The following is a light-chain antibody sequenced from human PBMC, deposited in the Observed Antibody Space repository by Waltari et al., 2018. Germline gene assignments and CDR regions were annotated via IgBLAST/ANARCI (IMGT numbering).Light chain of an antibody. CDR1: PSLVHSDGKTY. CDR2: KVF. V-gene: IGKV2-30*02. Sequence: DVVMSQSPLALPVTLGKPASISCSSSPSLVHSDGKTYLNWFQTRPGQSPSRLIYKVFNRDFGVPDRFSGSGSGTEFTLKISSVEAEDVVVYYCMHATLWPLAFGQGTKVDSK. J-gene: IGKJ1*01. CDR3: MHATLWPLA.